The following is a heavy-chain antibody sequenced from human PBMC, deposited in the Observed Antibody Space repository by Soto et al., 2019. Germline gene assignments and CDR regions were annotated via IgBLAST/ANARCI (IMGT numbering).Heavy chain of an antibody. CDR1: GGTFSSYA. Sequence: GASVKVSCKASGGTFSSYAISWVRQAPGQGLEWMGGIIPIFGTANYAQKFQGRVTITADESTSTAYMELSSLRSEDTAVYYCARKGGPDCSGGSCYSRMWASPPTQNNWFDPWGQGTLVTVSS. CDR3: ARKGGPDCSGGSCYSRMWASPPTQNNWFDP. V-gene: IGHV1-69*13. D-gene: IGHD2-15*01. J-gene: IGHJ5*02. CDR2: IIPIFGTA.